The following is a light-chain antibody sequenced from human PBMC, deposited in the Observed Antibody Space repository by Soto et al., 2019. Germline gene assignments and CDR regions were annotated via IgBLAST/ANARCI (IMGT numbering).Light chain of an antibody. CDR2: GAS. J-gene: IGKJ2*01. CDR1: QSIRRTY. V-gene: IGKV3-20*01. Sequence: EIVVTQSPGTLSLSPGERATLSCRASQSIRRTYLDWYQQKPGQSPRLLIYGASSRATGSPDRFSGSVSETDFTLTVSSLETEDFSVYYYLQSDSSPPYTFGESTKWEIK. CDR3: LQSDSSPPYT.